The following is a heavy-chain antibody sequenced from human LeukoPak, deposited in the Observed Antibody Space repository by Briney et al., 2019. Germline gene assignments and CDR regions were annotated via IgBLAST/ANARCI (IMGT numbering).Heavy chain of an antibody. Sequence: GGSLRLSCAAAGFSLTPYWMSWVRQAPGKGLEWVSSISSSSSYIYYADSVKGRFTISRDNAKNTVSLQMNSLKAEDTAVYYCGTVFDHWGPGILVTVSS. V-gene: IGHV3-21*01. CDR1: GFSLTPYW. CDR2: ISSSSSYI. J-gene: IGHJ4*02. D-gene: IGHD1-14*01. CDR3: GTVFDH.